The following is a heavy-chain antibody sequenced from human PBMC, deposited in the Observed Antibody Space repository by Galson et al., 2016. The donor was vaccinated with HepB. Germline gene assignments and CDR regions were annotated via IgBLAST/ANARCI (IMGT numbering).Heavy chain of an antibody. CDR2: IYSSGYT. J-gene: IGHJ3*01. D-gene: IGHD6-19*01. V-gene: IGHV3-53*01. CDR3: AKRLRSSGSGGSNDAFDV. Sequence: SLRLSCAASGFTVSSNYMIWVRQAPGKGLEWVSVIYSSGYTYYADSVKGRFTISRDNSKNTLYLQMNSLRAEDTALYYCAKRLRSSGSGGSNDAFDVWGQGTMVTVAS. CDR1: GFTVSSNY.